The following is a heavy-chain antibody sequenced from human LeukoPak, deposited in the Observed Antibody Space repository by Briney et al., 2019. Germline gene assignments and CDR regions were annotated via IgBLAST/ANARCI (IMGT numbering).Heavy chain of an antibody. J-gene: IGHJ4*02. D-gene: IGHD2-2*01. CDR1: GYTFTSYD. Sequence: ASVKVSCKASGYTFTSYDINWVRQATGQGLEWMGWMNPNSGNTGYAQKFRGRVTMTRNTSISTAYMELSSLRSEDTAVYYCARVVPAANYGDYYFDYWGQGTLVTVSS. CDR3: ARVVPAANYGDYYFDY. V-gene: IGHV1-8*01. CDR2: MNPNSGNT.